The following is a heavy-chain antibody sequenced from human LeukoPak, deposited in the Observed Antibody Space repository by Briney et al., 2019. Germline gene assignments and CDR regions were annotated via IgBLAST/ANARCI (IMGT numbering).Heavy chain of an antibody. D-gene: IGHD3-3*01. V-gene: IGHV4-4*07. CDR2: IYTSGST. Sequence: PSETLSLTCTVSGGSISSYYWSWIRQPAGKGLEWIGRIYTSGSTNYNPSLKSRVTMSVDTSKNQFSLKLSSVTAAVTAVYYCARDLTIFGVVLPTGWGPGNWFDPWGQGTLVTVSS. J-gene: IGHJ5*02. CDR3: ARDLTIFGVVLPTGWGPGNWFDP. CDR1: GGSISSYY.